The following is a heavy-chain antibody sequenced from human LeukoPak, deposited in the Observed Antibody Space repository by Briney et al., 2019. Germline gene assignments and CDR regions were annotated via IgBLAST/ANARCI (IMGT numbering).Heavy chain of an antibody. J-gene: IGHJ6*02. V-gene: IGHV3-23*01. Sequence: GGSLRLSFAASGFPFSYYAMSWVRQAPGRGLEWISDISGTGGSIYYADSVKGRFTISRDNSKNTLYLQMNSLRAEDTALYYCASTVTNLQYYYGMDVWGQGTTVTVSS. CDR1: GFPFSYYA. CDR2: ISGTGGSI. CDR3: ASTVTNLQYYYGMDV. D-gene: IGHD4-17*01.